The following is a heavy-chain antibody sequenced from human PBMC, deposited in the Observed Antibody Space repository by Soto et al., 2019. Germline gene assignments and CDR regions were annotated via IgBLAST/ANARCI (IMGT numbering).Heavy chain of an antibody. D-gene: IGHD3-10*01. CDR2: IYYSGST. CDR3: GVSRGAGYFDY. CDR1: GGSISSGDYY. Sequence: QVQLQESGPGLVKPSQTLSLTCTVSGGSISSGDYYWSWIRQPPGRGLEWIGYIYYSGSTYYNPYLKSRVTQPEDTSKNQFSLKLSSVTAADSAVYYWGVSRGAGYFDYWGQGTLVTVSS. V-gene: IGHV4-30-4*01. J-gene: IGHJ4*02.